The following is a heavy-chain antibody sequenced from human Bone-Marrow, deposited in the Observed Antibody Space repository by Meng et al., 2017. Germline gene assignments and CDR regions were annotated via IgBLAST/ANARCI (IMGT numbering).Heavy chain of an antibody. CDR3: ARLGRRGYDDY. V-gene: IGHV3-13*01. CDR1: GFTFSSYD. CDR2: IGTAGDT. D-gene: IGHD5-12*01. Sequence: EEQLAQSVAEVKKPGGFLRLSCAASGFTFSSYDMHWVRQATGKGLEWVSAIGTAGDTYYPGSEKGRFTISRDNAKNSLYLQMNSLRAEDTAVYYCARLGRRGYDDYWGQGTLVTVSS. J-gene: IGHJ4*02.